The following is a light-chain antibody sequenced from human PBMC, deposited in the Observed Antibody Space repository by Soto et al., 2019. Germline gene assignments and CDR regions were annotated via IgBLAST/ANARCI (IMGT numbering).Light chain of an antibody. CDR3: QQRSNWPRVYT. CDR1: QSVSSY. Sequence: EIVLTQSPATLSLSPGERATLSCRASQSVSSYLAWYQQKPGQAPRLLSYDASNRATGIPARFSGSGSGTDFTPTISSLELEDFAVYYCQQRSNWPRVYTFGQGTKLEIK. V-gene: IGKV3-11*01. J-gene: IGKJ2*01. CDR2: DAS.